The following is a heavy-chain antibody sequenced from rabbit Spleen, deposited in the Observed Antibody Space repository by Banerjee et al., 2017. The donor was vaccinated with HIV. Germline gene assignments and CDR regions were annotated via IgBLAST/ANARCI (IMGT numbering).Heavy chain of an antibody. J-gene: IGHJ2*01. CDR3: ARNYVNVFDP. D-gene: IGHD1-1*01. CDR1: GFSFSSNW. V-gene: IGHV1S40*01. CDR2: IDTSNGDT. Sequence: QSLEESGGGLVKPGGTLTLTCTVSGFSFSSNWICWVRQAPGKGLEWIACIDTSNGDTDYANWPKGRFTISKTSSTTVTLQMTSLTAADTATYFCARNYVNVFDPWGQGTLVTVS.